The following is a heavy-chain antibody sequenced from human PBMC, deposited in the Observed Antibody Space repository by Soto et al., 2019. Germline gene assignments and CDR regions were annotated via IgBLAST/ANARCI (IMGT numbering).Heavy chain of an antibody. Sequence: QVQLVESGGGVVQPGGSLGLSCTTSGFTFNTYGMHWVRQAPGKGLEWVAIIWYDGSNKYYADSVKGRFTISRDNSKNTLYLQMNSLRAADTALYYCARADCTGAYCYSWPFNYGVDVWGQGTTVTVSS. V-gene: IGHV3-33*08. CDR3: ARADCTGAYCYSWPFNYGVDV. CDR1: GFTFNTYG. D-gene: IGHD2-15*01. CDR2: IWYDGSNK. J-gene: IGHJ6*02.